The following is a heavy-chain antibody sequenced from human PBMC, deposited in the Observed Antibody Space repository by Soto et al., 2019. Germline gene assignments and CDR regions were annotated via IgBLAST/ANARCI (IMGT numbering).Heavy chain of an antibody. CDR1: GFTFTSSA. CDR2: IVVGSGNT. J-gene: IGHJ6*02. CDR3: AAETGIVVDYGMDV. Sequence: SVKVSCKASGFTFTSSAVQWVRQARGQRLEWIGWIVVGSGNTNYAQKFQERVTITRDMSTSTAYMELSSLRSEDTAVYYCAAETGIVVDYGMDVWGQGTTGTVSS. V-gene: IGHV1-58*01. D-gene: IGHD3-22*01.